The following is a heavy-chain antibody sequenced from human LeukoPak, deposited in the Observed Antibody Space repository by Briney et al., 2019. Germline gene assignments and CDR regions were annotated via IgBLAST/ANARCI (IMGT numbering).Heavy chain of an antibody. CDR1: GFNVSNNY. Sequence: PGGSPRLPCAASGFNVSNNYMSWVRQAPGKGLEWVSVIYSGGSTYYADSVKGRFTISRDNSKNTLYLQMNSLRAEDTAVYYFARGYCSSTSCYARYYYMDVWGKGTTVTVSS. J-gene: IGHJ6*03. CDR2: IYSGGST. CDR3: ARGYCSSTSCYARYYYMDV. D-gene: IGHD2-2*01. V-gene: IGHV3-53*01.